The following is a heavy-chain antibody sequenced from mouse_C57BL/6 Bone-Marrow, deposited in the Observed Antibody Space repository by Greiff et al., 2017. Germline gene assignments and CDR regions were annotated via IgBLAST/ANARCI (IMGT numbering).Heavy chain of an antibody. Sequence: QVQLQQPGAELVRPGSSVKLSCKASGYTFTSYWMHWVKQRPIQGLEWIGNIDPSDSETHYNQKFKGKATLTVDKSSSTAYMQRSSLTSEDSAVXCSTRAPPPWSLAYWGQGTLVTVSA. V-gene: IGHV1-52*01. CDR2: IDPSDSET. J-gene: IGHJ3*01. D-gene: IGHD1-1*02. CDR3: TRAPPPWSLAY. CDR1: GYTFTSYW.